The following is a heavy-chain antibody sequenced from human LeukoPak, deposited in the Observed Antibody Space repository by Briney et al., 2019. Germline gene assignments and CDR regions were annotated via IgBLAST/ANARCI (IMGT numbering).Heavy chain of an antibody. J-gene: IGHJ4*02. CDR2: IYYSGST. CDR1: GGSISSYY. V-gene: IGHV4-59*01. CDR3: ARTRTPFWSGYYS. Sequence: SETLSLTCTVSGGSISSYYWSWIRQPPGKGLEWIGYIYYSGSTNCNPSLKSRVTISVDTSKNQFSLKLSSVTAADTAVYYCARTRTPFWSGYYSWGQGTLVTVSS. D-gene: IGHD3-3*01.